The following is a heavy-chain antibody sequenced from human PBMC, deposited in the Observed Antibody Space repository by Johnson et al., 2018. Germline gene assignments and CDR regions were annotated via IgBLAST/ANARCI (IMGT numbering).Heavy chain of an antibody. CDR3: AREWFCPNGVCYGMDV. CDR2: IYYNGRT. J-gene: IGHJ6*02. CDR1: GGSISSYY. Sequence: QVQLQESGPGLVKPSETLSLTCTVSGGSISSYYWSWIRQPPGKGLEWIGYIYYNGRTNYNPSLKSRVTISVDTSKNQFSLKLSSVTAADKAMYYCAREWFCPNGVCYGMDVWGQGTTVTVSS. V-gene: IGHV4-59*01. D-gene: IGHD2-8*01.